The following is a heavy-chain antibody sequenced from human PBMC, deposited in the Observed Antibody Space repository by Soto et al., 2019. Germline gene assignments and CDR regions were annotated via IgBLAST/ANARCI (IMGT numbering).Heavy chain of an antibody. CDR1: GFTFTNYW. CDR3: AVQGATFDY. J-gene: IGHJ4*02. Sequence: GESLKISCAASGFTFTNYWMSWVRQAPGKGLECVASINQGGSGKYYVDSVKGRFTISRDNGKKSLSLQMNSLRAEDTAVYYCAVQGATFDYWGQGTPVTVSS. V-gene: IGHV3-7*01. D-gene: IGHD1-1*01. CDR2: INQGGSGK.